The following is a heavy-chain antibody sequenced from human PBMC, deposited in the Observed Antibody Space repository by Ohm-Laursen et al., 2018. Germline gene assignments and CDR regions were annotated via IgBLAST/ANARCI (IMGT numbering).Heavy chain of an antibody. Sequence: SDTLSLTCTVSGGSICNYYWSWIRQPPGQGLEWIGYIYYSGSTNYNPSLKSRVTISVDTTKNQFFLKLSSVTAVDTAVYYCATFYNHAGSGWGRPCDHWGQGTLVTVSA. J-gene: IGHJ4*02. CDR3: ATFYNHAGSGWGRPCDH. D-gene: IGHD3-22*01. CDR2: IYYSGST. CDR1: GGSICNYY. V-gene: IGHV4-59*08.